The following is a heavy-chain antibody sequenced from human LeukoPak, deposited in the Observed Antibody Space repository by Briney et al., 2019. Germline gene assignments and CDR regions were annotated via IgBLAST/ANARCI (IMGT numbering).Heavy chain of an antibody. D-gene: IGHD2-15*01. CDR3: AKDWPRYCSGGSCSGY. J-gene: IGHJ4*02. V-gene: IGHV3-23*01. CDR1: GLTFSSYA. Sequence: GGSLRLSCAASGLTFSSYAMTWVRQAPGKGLEWVSVIIGSGVSTYYADSVKGRFTISRDNSKNTLYLQMNSLRAEDTAVYYCAKDWPRYCSGGSCSGYWGQGTLVTVSS. CDR2: IIGSGVST.